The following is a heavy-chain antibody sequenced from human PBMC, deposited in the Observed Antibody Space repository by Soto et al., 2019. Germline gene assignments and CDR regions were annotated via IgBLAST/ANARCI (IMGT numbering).Heavy chain of an antibody. CDR2: ISSNGGST. CDR3: ATGQPGYALDI. D-gene: IGHD2-2*01. J-gene: IGHJ3*02. CDR1: GFTFSSYA. V-gene: IGHV3-64*01. Sequence: SLRLSCAASGFTFSSYAMHWVRQAPGKGLEYVSAISSNGGSTYYANSVKGRFTISRDNSKNTLYLQMGSLRAEDMAVYYCATGQPGYALDIWGQGTMVTVSS.